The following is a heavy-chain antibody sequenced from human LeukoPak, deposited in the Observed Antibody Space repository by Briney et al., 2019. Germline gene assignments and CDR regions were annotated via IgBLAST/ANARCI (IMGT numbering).Heavy chain of an antibody. V-gene: IGHV3-74*01. CDR2: INSDGSTT. CDR1: GFTFSSYS. Sequence: GGSLRLSCAASGFTFSSYSTNWVRQAPGKGLVWVSRINSDGSTTSNADSVKGRFTISRDNAKNTLYLQMNSLRAEDTAVYYCARIAVAGTDYWGQGTLVTVSS. J-gene: IGHJ4*02. CDR3: ARIAVAGTDY. D-gene: IGHD6-13*01.